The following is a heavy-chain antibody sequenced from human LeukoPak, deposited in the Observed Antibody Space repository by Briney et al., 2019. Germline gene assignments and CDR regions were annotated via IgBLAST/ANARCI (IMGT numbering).Heavy chain of an antibody. CDR3: VKDRLGEAYGMDV. D-gene: IGHD3-10*01. Sequence: QAGGSLRLSCAASGFTFSSYGMHWVRQAPGKGLEWVAVISYDGSRKHYGDSVQGRFSISRDNSKNTLYLQMNSLRAEDTAVYYCVKDRLGEAYGMDVWGEGTTVTVSS. J-gene: IGHJ6*04. CDR2: ISYDGSRK. V-gene: IGHV3-30*18. CDR1: GFTFSSYG.